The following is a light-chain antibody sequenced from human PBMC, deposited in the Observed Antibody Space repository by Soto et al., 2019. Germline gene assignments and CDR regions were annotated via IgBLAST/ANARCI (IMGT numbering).Light chain of an antibody. Sequence: QSVLTQPPSVSAAPGQKVTISCSGVSSNIGSNSVCWYQQLPGSAPKLLIYDNDKRPSGIPDRLSGSKSGTSATLGITGLQTGDEADYYCGTWDNSLSAVVFGGGTKVTVL. J-gene: IGLJ2*01. V-gene: IGLV1-51*01. CDR3: GTWDNSLSAVV. CDR1: SSNIGSNS. CDR2: DND.